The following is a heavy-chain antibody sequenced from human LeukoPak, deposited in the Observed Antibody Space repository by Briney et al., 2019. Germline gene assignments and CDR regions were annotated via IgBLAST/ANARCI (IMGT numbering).Heavy chain of an antibody. Sequence: GGSLRLSCAASGFTFDDYAMHWVRQAPGKGLEWLSGITWNSDSIEYADSVKGRFTISRDNAKNSLYLQMNSLRAEDMALYYCAKGGGGRLIYYYYMDVWGKGTTVTVSS. CDR3: AKGGGGRLIYYYYMDV. CDR2: ITWNSDSI. CDR1: GFTFDDYA. J-gene: IGHJ6*03. D-gene: IGHD3-16*01. V-gene: IGHV3-9*03.